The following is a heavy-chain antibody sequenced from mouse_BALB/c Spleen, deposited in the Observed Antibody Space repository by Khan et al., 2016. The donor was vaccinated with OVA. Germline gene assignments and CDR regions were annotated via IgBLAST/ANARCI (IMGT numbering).Heavy chain of an antibody. Sequence: DVKLVESGGGLVQPGGSRKLSCAASGFTFSSYGMHWVRQAPEKGLEWVAYISGDSSTIYYTDTVKGRFTISRDNPKNTLSLQMTSLMSEDMAMYYCATSYYYGYYFDYWGPGTTLTVSS. CDR3: ATSYYYGYYFDY. CDR2: ISGDSSTI. V-gene: IGHV5-17*02. CDR1: GFTFSSYG. J-gene: IGHJ2*01. D-gene: IGHD1-1*01.